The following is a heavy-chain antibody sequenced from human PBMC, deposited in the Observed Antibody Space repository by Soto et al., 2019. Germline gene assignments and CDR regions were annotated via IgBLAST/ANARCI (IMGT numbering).Heavy chain of an antibody. CDR1: GGTFSSYA. V-gene: IGHV1-69*06. CDR2: IIPIFGTA. D-gene: IGHD5-18*01. J-gene: IGHJ4*02. CDR3: ARGKPLNAAMVPYYFDY. Sequence: SVKVSCKASGGTFSSYAISWVRQAPGQGLEWMGGIIPIFGTANYAQKFQGRVTITADKSTSTAYMELSSLRSEDTAMYYCARGKPLNAAMVPYYFDYWGQGTLVTVSS.